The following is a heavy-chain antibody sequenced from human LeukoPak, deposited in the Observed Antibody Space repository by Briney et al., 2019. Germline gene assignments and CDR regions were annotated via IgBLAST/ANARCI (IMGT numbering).Heavy chain of an antibody. J-gene: IGHJ4*02. CDR1: GGSISSYY. CDR2: IYYSGST. D-gene: IGHD5-24*01. CDR3: ARVLRSKPVDY. Sequence: SETLSLTCTVSGGSISSYYWGWIRQPPGKGLEWIGSIYYSGSTYYNPSLKSRVTISEDTSKNQFSLKLSSVTAADTAVYYCARVLRSKPVDYWGQGTLVTVSS. V-gene: IGHV4-39*07.